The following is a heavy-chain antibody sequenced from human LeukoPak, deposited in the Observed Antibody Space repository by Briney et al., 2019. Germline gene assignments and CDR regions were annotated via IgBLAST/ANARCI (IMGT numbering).Heavy chain of an antibody. V-gene: IGHV3-64D*06. CDR1: GFVFTIYT. J-gene: IGHJ4*02. Sequence: GGSLRLSCSASGFVFTIYTMYWVRQAPGKGPEYVSTISGSGNGFSIYYADSVKGRFTISRGNSKNIVYLQMNGLRSEDTAVYYCVKDFGRVRGTPDSWGQGTLVTVSS. D-gene: IGHD3-16*01. CDR3: VKDFGRVRGTPDS. CDR2: ISGSGNGFSI.